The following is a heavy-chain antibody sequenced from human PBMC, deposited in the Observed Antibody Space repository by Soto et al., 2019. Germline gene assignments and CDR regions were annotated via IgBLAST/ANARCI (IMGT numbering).Heavy chain of an antibody. CDR2: IIPIFRTP. Sequence: VLLVQSGAEVKQPGSSVKVSCKASGGTISTYAITWVRQAPGQGLEWVGGIIPIFRTPNYAQNLQGRVTITEDESTSTAYMELGNLRSEDTAVYYCARGDGDNNAFDIWGQGPVVTVSS. V-gene: IGHV1-69*12. CDR1: GGTISTYA. D-gene: IGHD1-20*01. J-gene: IGHJ3*02. CDR3: ARGDGDNNAFDI.